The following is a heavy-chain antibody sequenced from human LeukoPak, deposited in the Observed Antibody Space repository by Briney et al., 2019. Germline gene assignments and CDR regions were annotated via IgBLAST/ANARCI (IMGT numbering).Heavy chain of an antibody. CDR2: INPNSGGT. J-gene: IGHJ4*02. CDR1: GYTFTDYY. Sequence: ASVKVSCKASGYTFTDYYIHWVRQAPGQGLEWMAWINPNSGGTYYAQNLHGKITLTRDTSISTAYMELSRLRSDDTAIYYCARANALYCSSTSCLFDYWGQGTLVTVSS. V-gene: IGHV1-2*02. D-gene: IGHD2-2*01. CDR3: ARANALYCSSTSCLFDY.